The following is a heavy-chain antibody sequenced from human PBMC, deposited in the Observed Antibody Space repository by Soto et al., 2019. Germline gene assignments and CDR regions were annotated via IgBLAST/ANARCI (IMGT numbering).Heavy chain of an antibody. CDR3: ARIATSSSWYGGRAFDI. J-gene: IGHJ3*02. Sequence: SETLSLTCTVSGGSISSYYWSWIRQPPGKGLEWIGYIYYSGSTNYNPSLKSRVTISVDTSKNQFSLKLSSVTAADTAVYYCARIATSSSWYGGRAFDIWGQGTMVTVSS. D-gene: IGHD6-13*01. CDR2: IYYSGST. CDR1: GGSISSYY. V-gene: IGHV4-59*01.